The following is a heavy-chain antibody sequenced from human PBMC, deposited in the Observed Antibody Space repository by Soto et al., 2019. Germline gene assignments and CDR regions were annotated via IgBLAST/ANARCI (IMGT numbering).Heavy chain of an antibody. CDR3: ARDGGVAATLANYFDY. V-gene: IGHV3-21*01. J-gene: IGHJ4*02. CDR2: MSRSSRYI. D-gene: IGHD2-15*01. Sequence: GGSLRLSCAASGFTFNSYSMNWVRQAPGKGLEWVSSMSRSSRYIYYADSVKGRFTISRDNAKNSVYLQMNSLRAEDTAVYYCARDGGVAATLANYFDYWGQGTLVTVSS. CDR1: GFTFNSYS.